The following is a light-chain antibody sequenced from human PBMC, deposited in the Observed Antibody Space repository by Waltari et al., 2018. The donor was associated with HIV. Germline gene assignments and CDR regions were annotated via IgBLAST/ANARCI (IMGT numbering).Light chain of an antibody. CDR2: QNT. Sequence: SYELTQPPSVSVSPGQTANITCSGDQLGDKYACWYQQKPGQSPVLVICQNTKRPSGIPERFSGSNAANTATLTISGTQAMDEADYYCQAWDSSTADYVFGTGTKVTVL. J-gene: IGLJ1*01. CDR3: QAWDSSTADYV. CDR1: QLGDKY. V-gene: IGLV3-1*01.